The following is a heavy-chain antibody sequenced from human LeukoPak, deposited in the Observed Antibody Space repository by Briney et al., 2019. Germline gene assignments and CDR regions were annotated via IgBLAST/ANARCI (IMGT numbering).Heavy chain of an antibody. J-gene: IGHJ4*02. CDR2: LSGSGGGT. CDR3: AKRGVVIRVILVGFHKEAYYFDS. V-gene: IGHV3-23*01. D-gene: IGHD3-10*01. CDR1: GITLSNYG. Sequence: GGSLRLSCAVSGITLSNYGMSWVRQAPGKGLEWVAGLSGSGGGTNYADSVKGRFTISRDNAKNTLYLQMNSLRAEDTAVYFCAKRGVVIRVILVGFHKEAYYFDSWGQGALVAVSS.